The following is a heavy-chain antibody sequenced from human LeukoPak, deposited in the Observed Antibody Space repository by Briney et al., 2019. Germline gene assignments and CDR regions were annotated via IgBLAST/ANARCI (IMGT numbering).Heavy chain of an antibody. CDR3: ARDRYSSSWYGAGDYYYGMDV. Sequence: PSETLSLTCTVSGGSISSSSYYWGWIRQPPGKGLEWIGSIYYSGSTYYNPSLKSRVTISVDTSKNQFSLKLSSVTAADTAVYYCARDRYSSSWYGAGDYYYGMDVWGQGTTVTVSS. CDR1: GGSISSSSYY. J-gene: IGHJ6*02. V-gene: IGHV4-39*07. D-gene: IGHD6-13*01. CDR2: IYYSGST.